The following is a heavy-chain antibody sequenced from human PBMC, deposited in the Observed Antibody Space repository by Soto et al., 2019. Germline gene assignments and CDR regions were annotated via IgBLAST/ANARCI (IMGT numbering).Heavy chain of an antibody. CDR1: GGTFSSYA. D-gene: IGHD4-17*01. Sequence: GASVKVSCKASGGTFSSYAISWVRQAPGQGLEWMGGIIPIFGTANYAQKFQGRVTITADESTSTAYMELSSLRSEDTAVYYCARVTYDYGDYDYYYYGMDVCGQGTTVTVSS. V-gene: IGHV1-69*13. CDR2: IIPIFGTA. J-gene: IGHJ6*02. CDR3: ARVTYDYGDYDYYYYGMDV.